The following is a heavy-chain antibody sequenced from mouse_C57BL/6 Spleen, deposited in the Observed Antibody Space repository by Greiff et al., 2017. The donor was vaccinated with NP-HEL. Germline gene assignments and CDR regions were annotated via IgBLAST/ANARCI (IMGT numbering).Heavy chain of an antibody. D-gene: IGHD2-5*01. CDR3: ARSYSNYVAMDY. Sequence: EVQLVESGGGLVKPGGSLKLSCAASGFTFSSYTMSWVRQTPEKRLEWVATISGGGGNTYYPDSVKGRFTISRDNAKNTLYLQMSSLRSEDTALYYCARSYSNYVAMDYWGQGTSVTVSS. J-gene: IGHJ4*01. CDR2: ISGGGGNT. V-gene: IGHV5-9*01. CDR1: GFTFSSYT.